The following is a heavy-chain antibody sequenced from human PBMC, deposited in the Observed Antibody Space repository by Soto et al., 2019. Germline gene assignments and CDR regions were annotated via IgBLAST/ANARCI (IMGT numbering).Heavy chain of an antibody. D-gene: IGHD3-22*01. CDR2: ISGSGGST. CDR3: ASRVVVPMWIDY. V-gene: IGHV3-23*01. J-gene: IGHJ4*02. CDR1: GSTFSSYA. Sequence: GSLRLSCAASGSTFSSYAMSWVRQAPGKGLEWVSAISGSGGSTYYADSVKGRFTISRDNSKNTLYLQMNSLRAEDTAVYYCASRVVVPMWIDYWGQGTLVTVSS.